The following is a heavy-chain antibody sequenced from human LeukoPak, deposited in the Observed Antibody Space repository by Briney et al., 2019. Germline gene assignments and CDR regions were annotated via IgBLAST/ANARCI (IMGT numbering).Heavy chain of an antibody. Sequence: GGSLRLSCAASGFTFEDYPMHWVPQAPGKGLEWVSLISGNGDSTQYGASVKGRFSISRDNIKNSLYLQMNSLRTEDTALYYCAKDIEAGTAGFSFDYWGQGTLVTVSS. CDR1: GFTFEDYP. J-gene: IGHJ4*02. D-gene: IGHD2-21*02. V-gene: IGHV3-43*02. CDR2: ISGNGDST. CDR3: AKDIEAGTAGFSFDY.